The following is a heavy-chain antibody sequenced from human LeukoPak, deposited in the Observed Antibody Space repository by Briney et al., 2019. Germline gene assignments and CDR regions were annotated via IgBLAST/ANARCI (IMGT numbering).Heavy chain of an antibody. CDR2: IFYSGST. CDR3: ARNYDTNGYYYYFDY. Sequence: SETLSLTCTVSGGSISSGSYYWSWIRQPAGKGLEWIGNIFYSGSTYYNPSLKSRVTISVDTSKNQFSLKLSSVTAADTAVYFCARNYDTNGYYYYFDYWGQGTLVTVSS. V-gene: IGHV4-39*01. D-gene: IGHD3-22*01. J-gene: IGHJ4*02. CDR1: GGSISSGSYY.